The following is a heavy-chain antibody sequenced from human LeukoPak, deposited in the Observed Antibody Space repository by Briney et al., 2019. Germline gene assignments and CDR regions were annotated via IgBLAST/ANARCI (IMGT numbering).Heavy chain of an antibody. CDR2: IYVSGNT. D-gene: IGHD3-10*01. Sequence: SETLSLTCAVYGESFRGFYWSWLRQPAGKGLEWIGRIYVSGNTNYNPSLKSRLTMSVDTSKNQISLKLSSVTAADTAVYYCARDSVYWGQGILVTVSS. V-gene: IGHV4-4*07. CDR1: GESFRGFY. J-gene: IGHJ4*02. CDR3: ARDSVY.